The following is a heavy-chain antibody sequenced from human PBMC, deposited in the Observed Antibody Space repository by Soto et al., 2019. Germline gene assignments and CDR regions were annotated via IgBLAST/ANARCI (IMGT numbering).Heavy chain of an antibody. CDR3: ARDSDTARVTLDY. CDR1: GYTFTSYA. Sequence: QVQLVQSGAEVKKPGASVKVSCKASGYTFTSYAMHWVRQAPGQRLEWMGWINAGNGNTKYSQKFQGRVTITRDTSASTAYMELSSLRSEDTAVYYCARDSDTARVTLDYWGQGTLVTVSS. CDR2: INAGNGNT. V-gene: IGHV1-3*01. D-gene: IGHD5-18*01. J-gene: IGHJ4*02.